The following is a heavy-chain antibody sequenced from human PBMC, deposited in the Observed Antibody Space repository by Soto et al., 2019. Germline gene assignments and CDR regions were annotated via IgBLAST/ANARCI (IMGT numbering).Heavy chain of an antibody. V-gene: IGHV4-34*01. CDR3: ARGPRDGYNLGIFVY. Sequence: SETLSLTCAVYGGSFSGYYWSWIRQPPGKGLEWIGEINHSGSTNYNPSLKSRVTIPVDTSKNQFSLKLSSVTAADTAVYYCARGPRDGYNLGIFVYWGQGTLVTVSS. CDR1: GGSFSGYY. J-gene: IGHJ4*02. D-gene: IGHD5-12*01. CDR2: INHSGST.